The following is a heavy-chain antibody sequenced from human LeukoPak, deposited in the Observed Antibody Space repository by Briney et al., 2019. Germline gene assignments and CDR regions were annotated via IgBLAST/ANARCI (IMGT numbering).Heavy chain of an antibody. V-gene: IGHV1-2*02. J-gene: IGHJ4*02. CDR1: GYTFTGYY. CDR3: AREDCSGGTCYSGDH. Sequence: ASVKVSCKASGYTFTGYYMHWVRQAPGQGLEWMGWINPNSGGTNYAQKFQGRVTMTRDTSISTAYMELSRLRSDDTAVYYCAREDCSGGTCYSGDHWGQGTLVTVSS. D-gene: IGHD2-15*01. CDR2: INPNSGGT.